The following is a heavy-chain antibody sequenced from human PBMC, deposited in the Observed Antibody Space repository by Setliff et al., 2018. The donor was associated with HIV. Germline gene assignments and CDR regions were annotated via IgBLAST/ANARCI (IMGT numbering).Heavy chain of an antibody. J-gene: IGHJ4*02. CDR1: NYSGNTSYY. Sequence: LSETLSLTCVVSNYSGNTSYYWGWIRQSPGKGLQWIGSIFHTGSAYYNPSLKSRVILSIDTAKNEFSLKLSSVTAPDTAVYYCARHPGSGSYTIPYHFDYWGQGRLVTVSS. V-gene: IGHV4-38-2*01. CDR2: IFHTGSA. CDR3: ARHPGSGSYTIPYHFDY. D-gene: IGHD3-10*01.